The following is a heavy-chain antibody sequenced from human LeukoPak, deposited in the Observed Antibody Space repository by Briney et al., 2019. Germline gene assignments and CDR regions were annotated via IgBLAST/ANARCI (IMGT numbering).Heavy chain of an antibody. J-gene: IGHJ4*02. CDR2: ISATDADT. CDR3: ATRYCSGSTCYGVDF. CDR1: GFTFSNYA. V-gene: IGHV3-23*01. Sequence: GGSLRLSCAASGFTFSNYAMKWVRQAPGKGLEWVSAISATDADTHYADSAKGRFTISRDNYKNTLSLQMDSLRAEDTAVYYCATRYCSGSTCYGVDFWGQGTLVTVSS. D-gene: IGHD2-15*01.